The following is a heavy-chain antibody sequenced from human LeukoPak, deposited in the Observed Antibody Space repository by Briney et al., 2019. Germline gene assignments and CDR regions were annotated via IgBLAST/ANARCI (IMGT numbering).Heavy chain of an antibody. CDR3: ARIPLRRFGELLHTRPNWFDP. D-gene: IGHD3-10*01. J-gene: IGHJ5*02. CDR1: GGSFSGYY. Sequence: SETLSLTCAVYGGSFSGYYWSWIRQPPGKGLEWIGEINHSGSTNYNPSLKSRVTISVDTSKNQFSLKLSSVTAADTAVYHCARIPLRRFGELLHTRPNWFDPWGQGTLVTVSS. V-gene: IGHV4-34*01. CDR2: INHSGST.